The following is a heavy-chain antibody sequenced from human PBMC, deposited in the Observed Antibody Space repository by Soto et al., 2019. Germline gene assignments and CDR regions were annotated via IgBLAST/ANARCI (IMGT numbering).Heavy chain of an antibody. D-gene: IGHD2-15*01. J-gene: IGHJ4*02. CDR1: GFTFRRFA. Sequence: EVQLLESGGGLVQPGGSLRLSCAASGFTFRRFAMSWVRQAPGKGLEWVSAISGSGGSTYYADSVKGRVAISRHNSKNTMNLQLNSLRAEDTAIYYCAKDRVISATCRVDYWGQGTLVTVSS. V-gene: IGHV3-23*01. CDR2: ISGSGGST. CDR3: AKDRVISATCRVDY.